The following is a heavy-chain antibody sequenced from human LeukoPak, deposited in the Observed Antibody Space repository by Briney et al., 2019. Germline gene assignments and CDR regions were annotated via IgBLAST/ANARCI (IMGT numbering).Heavy chain of an antibody. CDR2: IRYDGSNK. J-gene: IGHJ6*03. CDR1: GFTFSSYG. V-gene: IGHV3-30*02. D-gene: IGHD5-18*01. Sequence: GGSLRLSCAASGFTFSSYGMHWVRQAPGKGLEWVAFIRYDGSNKYYADSVKGRFTISRDNSKNTLYLQMNSLRAEDTAVYYCARVQLWSYYYYYYMDVWGKGTTVTVSS. CDR3: ARVQLWSYYYYYYMDV.